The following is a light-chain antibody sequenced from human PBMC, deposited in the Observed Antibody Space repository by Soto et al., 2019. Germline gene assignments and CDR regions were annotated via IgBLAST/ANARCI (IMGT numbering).Light chain of an antibody. CDR3: AAWDDSLSGYV. Sequence: QSVLTQPPSASGTPGQRVTLSCPGSGSNIGSNSVSWYQQLPGTSPPLLIYTNNQRPSGVPDRFSGSKSGTSASLAISGLRSEDEADYYCAAWDDSLSGYVLGNGTKVT. J-gene: IGLJ1*01. V-gene: IGLV1-47*02. CDR1: GSNIGSNS. CDR2: TNN.